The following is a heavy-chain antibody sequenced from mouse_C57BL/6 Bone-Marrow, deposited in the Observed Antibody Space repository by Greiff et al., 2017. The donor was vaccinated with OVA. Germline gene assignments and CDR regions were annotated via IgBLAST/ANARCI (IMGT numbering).Heavy chain of an antibody. D-gene: IGHD4-1*01. V-gene: IGHV2-6-1*01. CDR1: GFSLTSYG. CDR2: IWSDGSS. J-gene: IGHJ3*01. CDR3: ARHLAGTFPGFAY. Sequence: VQLVESGPGLVAPSQSLSITCTVSGFSLTSYGVHWVRQPPGKGLEWLVVIWSDGSSPYNSALKSSMSIRKDNSKSQVFLKMNSLHTDDTAMYYCARHLAGTFPGFAYWGQGTLVTVSA.